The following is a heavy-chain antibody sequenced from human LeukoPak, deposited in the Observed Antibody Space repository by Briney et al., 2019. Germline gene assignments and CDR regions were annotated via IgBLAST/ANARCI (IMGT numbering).Heavy chain of an antibody. CDR1: GFTFSSYG. CDR3: AKESRNYDSSGYYHDFDY. D-gene: IGHD3-22*01. CDR2: ISYDGSNK. V-gene: IGHV3-30*18. Sequence: GGSPRLSCAASGFTFSSYGMHWVRQAPDKGLEWVAVISYDGSNKYYADSVKGRFTISRDNSKNTLYLQMNSLRAEDTAVYYCAKESRNYDSSGYYHDFDYWGQGTLVTVSS. J-gene: IGHJ4*02.